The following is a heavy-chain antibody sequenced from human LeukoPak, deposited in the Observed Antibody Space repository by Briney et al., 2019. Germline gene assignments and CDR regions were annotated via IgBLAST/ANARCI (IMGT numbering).Heavy chain of an antibody. Sequence: GGSLRLSCAASGFTFSSYEMNWVRQAPGKGLEWVSYISSSGSTTHYADSVKGRFTISRDNAKKSLYLQMNSLRAEDTAVYYCARDNYDSSGYYFDSGQGTLVTVSS. CDR2: ISSSGSTT. J-gene: IGHJ4*02. CDR3: ARDNYDSSGYYFD. V-gene: IGHV3-48*03. CDR1: GFTFSSYE. D-gene: IGHD3-22*01.